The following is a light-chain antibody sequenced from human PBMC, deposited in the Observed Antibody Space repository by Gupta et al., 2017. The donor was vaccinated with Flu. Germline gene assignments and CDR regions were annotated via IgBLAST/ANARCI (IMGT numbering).Light chain of an antibody. Sequence: IVLTLTPATLSLSPGERAILACRASKSVSSSYLGWYQQKPGQAPRLLIYGASSRDTGIPDKFSGSGCGTEVTLTIIRREQEDFAVYYCQQYGSSPPPTFGQGTRLEIK. V-gene: IGKV3-20*01. CDR1: KSVSSSY. J-gene: IGKJ5*01. CDR2: GAS. CDR3: QQYGSSPPPT.